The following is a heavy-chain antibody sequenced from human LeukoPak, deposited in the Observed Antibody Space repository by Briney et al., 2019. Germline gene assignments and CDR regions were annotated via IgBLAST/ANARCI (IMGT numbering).Heavy chain of an antibody. CDR1: GGSISSGGYY. CDR3: ARALGPTTYYDFWSGYYDAFDI. V-gene: IGHV4-30-2*01. J-gene: IGHJ3*02. D-gene: IGHD3-3*01. Sequence: PSETLSLTCTVSGGSISSGGYYWSWIRQPPGKGLEWIGYIYHSGSTYYNPSLKSRVTISVDRSKNQFSLKLSSVTAADTAVYYCARALGPTTYYDFWSGYYDAFDIWGQGTMVTASS. CDR2: IYHSGST.